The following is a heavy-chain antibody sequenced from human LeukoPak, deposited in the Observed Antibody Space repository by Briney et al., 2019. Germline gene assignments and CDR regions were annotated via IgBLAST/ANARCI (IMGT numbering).Heavy chain of an antibody. J-gene: IGHJ3*02. CDR3: AREPDIVVVVAATRFAFDI. D-gene: IGHD2-15*01. V-gene: IGHV4-34*01. Sequence: SETLSLTCAVYGGSFSGYYWSWICQPPGKGLEWIGEINHSGSTNYNPSLKSRVTISVDTSKNQFSLKLSSVTAADTAVYYCAREPDIVVVVAATRFAFDIWGQGTMVTVSS. CDR2: INHSGST. CDR1: GGSFSGYY.